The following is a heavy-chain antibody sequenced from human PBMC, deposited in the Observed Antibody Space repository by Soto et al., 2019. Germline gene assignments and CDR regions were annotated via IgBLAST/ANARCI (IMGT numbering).Heavy chain of an antibody. Sequence: SETLSLTCTVSGGSISSYYWSWILQPPGKGLEWIGYIYYSGSTNYNPSLKSRVTISVDTSKNQFSLKLSSVTAADTAVYYCARIIAVAVYYFDYWGQGTLVTVSS. CDR3: ARIIAVAVYYFDY. CDR2: IYYSGST. V-gene: IGHV4-59*01. J-gene: IGHJ4*02. CDR1: GGSISSYY. D-gene: IGHD6-19*01.